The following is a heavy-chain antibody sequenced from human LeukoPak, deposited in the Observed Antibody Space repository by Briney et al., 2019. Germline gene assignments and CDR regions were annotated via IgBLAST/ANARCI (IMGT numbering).Heavy chain of an antibody. D-gene: IGHD3-3*01. CDR2: IIPIFGTA. CDR3: ARGIRDSNAGITIFGVVGFHYYMDV. CDR1: GGTFSSYA. J-gene: IGHJ6*03. V-gene: IGHV1-69*05. Sequence: ASVKVSCKASGGTFSSYAISWVRQAPGQGLEWMGGIIPIFGTANYAQKFQGRVTITTDESTSTAYMELSSLRSEDTAVYYCARGIRDSNAGITIFGVVGFHYYMDVWGKGTTVTVSS.